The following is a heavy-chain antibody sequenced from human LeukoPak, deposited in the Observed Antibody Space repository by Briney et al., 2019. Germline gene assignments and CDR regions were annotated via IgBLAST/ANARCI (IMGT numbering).Heavy chain of an antibody. V-gene: IGHV4-34*01. CDR1: GGSFSGYY. CDR2: INHSGSN. Sequence: PSETLCLTCAVYGGSFSGYYWSWIRQPPGKGLEWIGEINHSGSNNYNPSLKSRVTISVDTSKNQFSLKLSSVTDADTAVYYCARVTGTTAFFDYWGQGTLVTVSS. CDR3: ARVTGTTAFFDY. J-gene: IGHJ4*02. D-gene: IGHD1-7*01.